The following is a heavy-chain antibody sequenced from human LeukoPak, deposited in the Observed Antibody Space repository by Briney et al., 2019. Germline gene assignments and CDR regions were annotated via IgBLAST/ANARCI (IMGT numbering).Heavy chain of an antibody. CDR1: GFTFRSYL. V-gene: IGHV3-74*01. D-gene: IGHD3-22*01. Sequence: GGSLGLSCVASGFTFRSYLMHWVRQAPGKGLEWVSRIYSDGSSTTYADSVQGRFTISRDNAKNMLYLQMNSLRAEDPAVYYCARATIADYYDSSVKSGTDYWGQGTLVTVSS. CDR3: ARATIADYYDSSVKSGTDY. J-gene: IGHJ4*02. CDR2: IYSDGSST.